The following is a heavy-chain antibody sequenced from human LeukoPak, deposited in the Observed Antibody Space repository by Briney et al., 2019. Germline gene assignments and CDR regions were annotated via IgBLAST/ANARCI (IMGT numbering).Heavy chain of an antibody. CDR1: GGTFSSYA. CDR2: VIPILGIA. D-gene: IGHD3-10*01. CDR3: ARVIRGSYIDY. Sequence: ASVKVSCKASGGTFSSYAISWVRQAPGQGLEWMGRVIPILGIANYAQKFQGRVTITADKSTSTAYMELSSLRSEDTAVYYCARVIRGSYIDYWGQGTLVTVSS. V-gene: IGHV1-69*04. J-gene: IGHJ4*02.